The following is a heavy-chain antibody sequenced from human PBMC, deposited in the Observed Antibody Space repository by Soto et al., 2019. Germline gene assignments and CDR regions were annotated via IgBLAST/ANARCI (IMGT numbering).Heavy chain of an antibody. Sequence: SETLSLTCTVSGDSISSYSGRWIRQPPGKVLEWIGNIHYNGNTKYSPSLKSRVTMSVDTSKNHFSLKLISVTTADTAVYFCAREGNLGRWIQPLDSWGQGTLVTVS. D-gene: IGHD2-2*03. CDR1: GDSISSYS. CDR3: AREGNLGRWIQPLDS. V-gene: IGHV4-59*01. CDR2: IHYNGNT. J-gene: IGHJ4*02.